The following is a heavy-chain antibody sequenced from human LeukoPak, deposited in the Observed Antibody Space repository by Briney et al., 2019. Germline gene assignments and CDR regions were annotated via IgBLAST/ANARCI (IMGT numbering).Heavy chain of an antibody. CDR3: ARALRLEGSGHRRGGPFDY. D-gene: IGHD3-10*01. CDR2: ISGSGGST. CDR1: GFTFSSYA. Sequence: GGSLRLSCAASGFTFSSYAMSWVRQAPGKGLEWVSAISGSGGSTYYADSVKGRFTISRDNSKNTLYLQMNSLRAEDTAVYYCARALRLEGSGHRRGGPFDYWGQGTLVTVSS. J-gene: IGHJ4*02. V-gene: IGHV3-23*01.